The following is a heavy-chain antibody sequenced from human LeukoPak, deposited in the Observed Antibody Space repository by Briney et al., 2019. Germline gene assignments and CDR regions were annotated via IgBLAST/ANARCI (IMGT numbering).Heavy chain of an antibody. Sequence: GGSLRLSCAASGFTFSSYSMNWVRQAPGKGLEWVSSISSSSSYIYYADPVKGRFTISRDNAKNSLYLQMNSLRAEDTAVYYCARETYYDFWSGYYNGWFDPWGQGTLVTVSS. J-gene: IGHJ5*02. CDR2: ISSSSSYI. V-gene: IGHV3-21*01. CDR3: ARETYYDFWSGYYNGWFDP. D-gene: IGHD3-3*01. CDR1: GFTFSSYS.